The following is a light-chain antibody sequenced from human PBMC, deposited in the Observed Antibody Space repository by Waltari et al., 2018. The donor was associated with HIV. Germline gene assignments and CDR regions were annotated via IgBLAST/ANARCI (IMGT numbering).Light chain of an antibody. CDR3: SSFAPTNKFYVL. CDR1: SSDLGGYNY. V-gene: IGLV2-8*01. J-gene: IGLJ2*01. CDR2: EVT. Sequence: QSTLTQPPSASGSPGQAVTIPCTGTSSDLGGYNYVSWYQQHPGKAPKLIMTEVTKRPSGVPDRFSGSKSGNTASLTVSGLQADDEALYYCSSFAPTNKFYVLFGGGTTLTVL.